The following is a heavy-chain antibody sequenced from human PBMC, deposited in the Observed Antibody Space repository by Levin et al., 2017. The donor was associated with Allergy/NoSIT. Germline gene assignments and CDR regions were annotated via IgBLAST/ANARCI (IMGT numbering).Heavy chain of an antibody. Sequence: SQTLSLTCAVNGGSLTGSYWSWIRQPPEKGLEWIGEINHSGVSNYNSSLKSRVTMSLDPSKNLFSLNLSSVTAADTAVYYCARGASFDPWGQGTLVTVSS. CDR2: INHSGVS. CDR1: GGSLTGSY. V-gene: IGHV4-34*01. CDR3: ARGASFDP. J-gene: IGHJ5*02.